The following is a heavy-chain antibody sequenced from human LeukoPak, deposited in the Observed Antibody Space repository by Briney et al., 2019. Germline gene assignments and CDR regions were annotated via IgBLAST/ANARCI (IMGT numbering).Heavy chain of an antibody. J-gene: IGHJ4*02. CDR3: ARDCSSTSCYREVDF. D-gene: IGHD2-2*02. CDR1: GYSISSGYF. Sequence: SETLSLTCSVSGYSISSGYFWGWIRQPPGKGLEWIGSIYHSGSTYYNPSLKSRVTISVDTSKNHFSLKLSSVTAADTAVYYCARDCSSTSCYREVDFWGQGTQVTVSS. V-gene: IGHV4-38-2*02. CDR2: IYHSGST.